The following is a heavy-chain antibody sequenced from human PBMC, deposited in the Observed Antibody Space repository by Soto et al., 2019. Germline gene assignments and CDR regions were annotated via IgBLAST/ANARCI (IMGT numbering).Heavy chain of an antibody. CDR1: GFTFSSYS. D-gene: IGHD3-9*01. J-gene: IGHJ4*02. CDR2: IFATSTTI. CDR3: ARYKDWAFDY. Sequence: GGSLRLSCVASGFTFSSYSMVWVRQAPGKGLEWISYIFATSTTIYYADSVKGRFTVSRDNTQNSLFLLMNSLRAEDTAIYYCARYKDWAFDYWGQGTLVTVSS. V-gene: IGHV3-48*04.